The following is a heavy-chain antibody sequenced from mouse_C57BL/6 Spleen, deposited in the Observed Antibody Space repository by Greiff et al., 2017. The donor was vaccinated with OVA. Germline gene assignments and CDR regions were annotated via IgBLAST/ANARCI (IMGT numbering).Heavy chain of an antibody. CDR2: ISNGGGST. CDR3: ARHARLGAFDY. V-gene: IGHV5-12*01. CDR1: GFTFSDYY. D-gene: IGHD2-2*01. J-gene: IGHJ2*01. Sequence: EVKLEESGGGLVQPGGSLKLSCAASGFTFSDYYMYWVRQTPEKRLEWVAYISNGGGSTYSPDTVKGRFTIYRDNAKNTLYLQMSRLKSEDTAMYYCARHARLGAFDYWGKGTTLTVSS.